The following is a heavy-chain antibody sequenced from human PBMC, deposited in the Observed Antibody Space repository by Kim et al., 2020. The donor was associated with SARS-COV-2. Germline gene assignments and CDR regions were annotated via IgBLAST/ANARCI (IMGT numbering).Heavy chain of an antibody. CDR3: AKSDYKLHSYFGY. J-gene: IGHJ4*02. CDR2: ISYDGGDK. CDR1: GFTFSSYG. Sequence: GGSLRLSCAASGFTFSSYGMHWVRQAPGKGLEWVAIISYDGGDKNYADSVKGRFTISRDNSKNTLYLQMNSLRAEDTAVYYCAKSDYKLHSYFGYWGQGTL. V-gene: IGHV3-30*18. D-gene: IGHD4-4*01.